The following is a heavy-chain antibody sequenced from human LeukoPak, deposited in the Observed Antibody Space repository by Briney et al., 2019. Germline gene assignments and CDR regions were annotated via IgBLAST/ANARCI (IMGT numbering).Heavy chain of an antibody. CDR3: ASLTMMDFDY. J-gene: IGHJ4*02. CDR1: GFTVSSNY. Sequence: GGSLRLSCAASGFTVSSNYMSWVRQAPGKGLEWVSLLNSGGSTYYADSVKGRFTISRDNSKNTLYLQMNSLRAEDTAVYYCASLTMMDFDYWGQGTLVTVSS. CDR2: LNSGGST. D-gene: IGHD3-22*01. V-gene: IGHV3-66*01.